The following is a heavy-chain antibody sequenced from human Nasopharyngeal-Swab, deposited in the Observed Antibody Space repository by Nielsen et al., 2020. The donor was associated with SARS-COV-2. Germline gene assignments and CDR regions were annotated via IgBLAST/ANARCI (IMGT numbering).Heavy chain of an antibody. J-gene: IGHJ6*03. CDR1: GYTFTSYD. D-gene: IGHD2-2*01. CDR3: ARGHQYQLLFHYYYYMDV. V-gene: IGHV1-8*01. Sequence: ASVKVSCKASGYTFTSYDINWVRQATGQGLEWMGWMNTNSGNTGYAQKFQGRGTMTRNTSISTAYMELSSLRSEDTAVYYCARGHQYQLLFHYYYYMDVWGKGTTVTVSS. CDR2: MNTNSGNT.